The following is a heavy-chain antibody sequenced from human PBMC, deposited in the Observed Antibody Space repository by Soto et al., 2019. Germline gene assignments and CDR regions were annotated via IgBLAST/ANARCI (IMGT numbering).Heavy chain of an antibody. D-gene: IGHD2-2*01. CDR2: FDPEDGET. CDR1: GYTLTELS. Sequence: ASVKVSCKVSGYTLTELSMHWVRQAPGKGLEWMGGFDPEDGETIYAQKFQGRVTMTEDTSTDTASMELSSLRSEDTAVYYCATDVNIVLVPAAMRRVYWGQGTLVTVSS. V-gene: IGHV1-24*01. J-gene: IGHJ4*02. CDR3: ATDVNIVLVPAAMRRVY.